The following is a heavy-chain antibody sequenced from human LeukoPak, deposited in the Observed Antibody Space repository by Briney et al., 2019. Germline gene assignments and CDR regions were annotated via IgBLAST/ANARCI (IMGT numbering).Heavy chain of an antibody. CDR1: GGTFTSYA. CDR3: ARKLRLGGNWFDP. Sequence: SVKVSCKTSGGTFTSYAITWVRQAPGQGLEWMGKSIPISGTTNYAQKFQGRVTFTADESTSTAYMELSSLRSEDTALYYCARKLRLGGNWFDPWGQGTLVTVSS. J-gene: IGHJ5*02. CDR2: SIPISGTT. D-gene: IGHD1-26*01. V-gene: IGHV1-69*15.